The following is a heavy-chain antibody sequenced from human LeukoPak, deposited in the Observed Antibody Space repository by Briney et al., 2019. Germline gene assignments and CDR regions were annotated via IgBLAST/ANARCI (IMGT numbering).Heavy chain of an antibody. J-gene: IGHJ5*02. V-gene: IGHV3-64D*09. D-gene: IGHD4/OR15-4a*01. Sequence: GGSLRLSCSASGFTFSNYAMHWVRQAPGKGLEYVSAISSNGDSTYYADSVKGRFIISRDNSKNSLSLHMSSLRAEDTAVYYCVKSASSYGANWFDPWGHGTLVTVSS. CDR1: GFTFSNYA. CDR3: VKSASSYGANWFDP. CDR2: ISSNGDST.